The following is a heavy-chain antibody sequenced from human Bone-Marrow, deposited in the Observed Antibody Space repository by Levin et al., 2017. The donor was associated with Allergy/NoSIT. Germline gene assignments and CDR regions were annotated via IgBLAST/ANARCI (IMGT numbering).Heavy chain of an antibody. Sequence: PGGSLRLSCAASGFTFTKYVFTWVRQAPGKGLEWVSAISSSGGNTYYADSVKGRFTISRDNSKKTLYLQMTILRAEDTAIYYCAKDSLGDSSAWYYFDSWGQGSLVTVSS. D-gene: IGHD3-22*01. CDR3: AKDSLGDSSAWYYFDS. J-gene: IGHJ4*02. CDR2: ISSSGGNT. CDR1: GFTFTKYV. V-gene: IGHV3-23*01.